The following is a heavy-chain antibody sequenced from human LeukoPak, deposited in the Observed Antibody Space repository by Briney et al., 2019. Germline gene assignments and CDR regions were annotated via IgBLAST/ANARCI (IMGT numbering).Heavy chain of an antibody. V-gene: IGHV1-69*05. D-gene: IGHD5-24*01. J-gene: IGHJ4*02. Sequence: SVKVSCKASGGTFSSYAISWVRQAPGQGLEWMGGIILIFGTANYAQKFQGRVTITTDESTSTAYMELSSLRSEDTAVYYCARAPYGYNNQYYFDYWGQGTLVTVSS. CDR3: ARAPYGYNNQYYFDY. CDR2: IILIFGTA. CDR1: GGTFSSYA.